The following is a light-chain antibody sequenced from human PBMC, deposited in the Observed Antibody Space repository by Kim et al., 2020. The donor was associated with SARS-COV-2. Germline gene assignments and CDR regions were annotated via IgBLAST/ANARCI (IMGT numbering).Light chain of an antibody. CDR3: AAWDDSLNGPV. CDR1: SSNIGSNT. CDR2: SNN. J-gene: IGLJ3*02. V-gene: IGLV1-44*01. Sequence: GQRVTISCSGSSSNIGSNTVNWDQQLPGTAPKLLIFSNNQRPSGVPDRVSGSKSGTSASLAISGLQSEDEADYYCAAWDDSLNGPVFGGGTQLTVL.